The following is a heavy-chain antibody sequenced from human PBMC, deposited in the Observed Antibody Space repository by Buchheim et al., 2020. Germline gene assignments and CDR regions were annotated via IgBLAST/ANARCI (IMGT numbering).Heavy chain of an antibody. V-gene: IGHV3-48*03. J-gene: IGHJ4*02. D-gene: IGHD3-16*02. CDR2: ISSSGSTI. CDR3: GSRHRITFGGVIEPFDY. Sequence: EVQLVESGGGLVQPGGSLRLSCAASGFTFSSYEMNWVRQAPGKGLEWVSYISSSGSTIYYADSVKVRFTISRDNAKNSLYLQMNSLRAEDTAVYYCGSRHRITFGGVIEPFDYWGQGTL. CDR1: GFTFSSYE.